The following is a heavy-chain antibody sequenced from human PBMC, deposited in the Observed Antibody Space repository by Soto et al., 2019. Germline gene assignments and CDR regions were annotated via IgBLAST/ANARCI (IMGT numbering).Heavy chain of an antibody. J-gene: IGHJ4*02. V-gene: IGHV1-69*13. CDR3: ATGIAVAGDCYGPFDY. CDR1: GGTFSSYA. D-gene: IGHD6-19*01. CDR2: IIPIFGTA. Sequence: GASVKVSCKASGGTFSSYAISWVRQAPGQGLEWMGGIIPIFGTANYAQKFQGRVTITADESTSTAYMELSSLRSEDTAVYYCATGIAVAGDCYGPFDYWGQGTMVTVYS.